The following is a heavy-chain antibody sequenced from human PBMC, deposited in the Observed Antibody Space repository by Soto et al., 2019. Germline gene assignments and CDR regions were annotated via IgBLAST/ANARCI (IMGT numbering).Heavy chain of an antibody. CDR3: ARDDYGDYANWFDP. D-gene: IGHD4-17*01. J-gene: IGHJ5*02. Sequence: EVQLVESGGGLAQPGGSLSLSCAASGFTFSSYEMNWVRQAPGKGLEWVSYISSSGSTIYYADSVKGRFTISRDNARNSLYLQMNSLRAEDTAVYYCARDDYGDYANWFDPWGQGTLVTVSS. CDR1: GFTFSSYE. V-gene: IGHV3-48*03. CDR2: ISSSGSTI.